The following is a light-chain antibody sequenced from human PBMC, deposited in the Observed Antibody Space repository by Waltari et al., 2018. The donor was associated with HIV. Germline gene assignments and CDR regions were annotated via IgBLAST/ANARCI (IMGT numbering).Light chain of an antibody. V-gene: IGKV1-5*03. Sequence: DIQMTQSPSTLSASVGDRVTITCRASQRVNNWVAWYQQKPGKAPKLLSYKTSSLEIGVPSRFSASGSETEFTLTISGLQPDDFGTYFCQQTHFFTCGPGTTVD. CDR1: QRVNNW. J-gene: IGKJ3*01. CDR3: QQTHFFT. CDR2: KTS.